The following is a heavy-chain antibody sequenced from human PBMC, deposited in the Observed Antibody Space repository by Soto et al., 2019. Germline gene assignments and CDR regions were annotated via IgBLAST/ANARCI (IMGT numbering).Heavy chain of an antibody. D-gene: IGHD3-22*01. CDR3: EAGSSGYWAARFSAY. V-gene: IGHV3-53*01. CDR1: GFTGSRNY. CDR2: ISTGDGS. Sequence: EVQLVESGGGLIQPGGSLRLSCAASGFTGSRNYMSWVRQAPWKGLEWLSVISTGDGSYYADSVKCGLTISRDNFKNTLYLQMNSLRADDTAVYYCEAGSSGYWAARFSAYWGQGTLVTASS. J-gene: IGHJ4*02.